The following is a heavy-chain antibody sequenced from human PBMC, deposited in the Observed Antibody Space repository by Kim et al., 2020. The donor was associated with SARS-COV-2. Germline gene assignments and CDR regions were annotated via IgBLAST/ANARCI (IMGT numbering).Heavy chain of an antibody. CDR3: ARRQHGMTTVTTTSSYYYYGMDV. D-gene: IGHD4-4*01. V-gene: IGHV4-34*01. J-gene: IGHJ6*02. Sequence: SETLSLTCAVYGGSFSGYYWSWIRQPPGKGLEWIGEINHSGSTNYNPSLKSRVTISVDTSKNQFSLKLSSVTAADTAVYYCARRQHGMTTVTTTSSYYYYGMDVWGQGTTVTVSS. CDR2: INHSGST. CDR1: GGSFSGYY.